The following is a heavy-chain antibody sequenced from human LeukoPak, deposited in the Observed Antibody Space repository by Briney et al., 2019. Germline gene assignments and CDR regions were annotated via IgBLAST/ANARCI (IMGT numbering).Heavy chain of an antibody. Sequence: PGGTLRLSCAASGLTFSSYGMSWVRQAPGRGLEWVSAISTTGGTTYYADSVRGRFTISRDNSRNTLYLQMNSLRAEDTAVYYCAKRTVTTTSYYFDYWGQGTLVTVSS. CDR1: GLTFSSYG. D-gene: IGHD4-17*01. CDR2: ISTTGGTT. V-gene: IGHV3-23*01. CDR3: AKRTVTTTSYYFDY. J-gene: IGHJ4*02.